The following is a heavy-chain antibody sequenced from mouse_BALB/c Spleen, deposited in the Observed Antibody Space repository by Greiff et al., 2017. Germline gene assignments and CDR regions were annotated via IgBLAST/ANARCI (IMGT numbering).Heavy chain of an antibody. J-gene: IGHJ2*01. CDR1: GYTFTDYA. Sequence: QVQLKESGPELVRPGVSVKISCKGSGYTFTDYAMHWVKQSHAKSLEWIGVISTYYGNTNYNQKFKGKATMTVDKSSSTAYMELARLTSEDSAIYYCARSSDYYGSYFDYWGQGTTLTVSS. CDR3: ARSSDYYGSYFDY. D-gene: IGHD1-1*01. V-gene: IGHV1-67*01. CDR2: ISTYYGNT.